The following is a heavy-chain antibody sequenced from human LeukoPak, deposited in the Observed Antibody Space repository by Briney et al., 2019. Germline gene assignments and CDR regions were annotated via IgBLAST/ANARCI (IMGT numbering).Heavy chain of an antibody. Sequence: SETLSLTCTVSGGSISSYYWGWIRQPPGKGLEWIGSIYYSGSTYYNPSLKSRVTISVDTSKNQFSLKLSSVTAADTAVYYCARLRYGSGSPWWFDPWGQGTLVTVSS. CDR1: GGSISSYY. D-gene: IGHD3-10*01. J-gene: IGHJ5*02. CDR2: IYYSGST. CDR3: ARLRYGSGSPWWFDP. V-gene: IGHV4-39*01.